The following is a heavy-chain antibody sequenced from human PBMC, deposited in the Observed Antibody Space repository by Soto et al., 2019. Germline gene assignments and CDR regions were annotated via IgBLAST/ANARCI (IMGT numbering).Heavy chain of an antibody. CDR1: GFSLSTSRAG. D-gene: IGHD1-26*01. CDR2: IYWDDSK. CDR3: AHAYGGRSLY. Sequence: QITLKESGPTLVKPTQTLTLTCTFSGFSLSTSRAGVGWIRQPPGKALDWLAVIYWDDSKTYSPSLKSRLTITKDTSKNQVVLTMTNMDPVDTATYYCAHAYGGRSLYWGQGTLVTVSS. V-gene: IGHV2-5*02. J-gene: IGHJ4*02.